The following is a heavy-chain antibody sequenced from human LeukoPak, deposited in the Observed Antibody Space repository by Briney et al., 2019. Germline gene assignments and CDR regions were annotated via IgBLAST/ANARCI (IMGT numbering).Heavy chain of an antibody. Sequence: ASVKVSCKASGYTFTGYYMHWVRQAPGQGLEWMGWINPNSGGTNYAQKFQGRVTMTRDTSISTAYMELSRLRPDDTAVYYCARAASTGYYYMDVWGKGTTVTVSS. CDR1: GYTFTGYY. D-gene: IGHD2-2*01. J-gene: IGHJ6*03. CDR3: ARAASTGYYYMDV. V-gene: IGHV1-2*02. CDR2: INPNSGGT.